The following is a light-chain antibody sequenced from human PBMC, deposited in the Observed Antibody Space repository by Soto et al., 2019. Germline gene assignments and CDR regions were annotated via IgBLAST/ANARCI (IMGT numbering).Light chain of an antibody. J-gene: IGLJ2*01. Sequence: QSALTQPASVSGSPGQSITISCTGTSSDVGGYNYVSWYQQHPGKAPKLMIYDVTNRPSGVSNRFSGSKSGNTASLTISGLQAEDEADYYCGSYTRSSTLSVVFGGGTKVTVL. CDR1: SSDVGGYNY. V-gene: IGLV2-14*01. CDR3: GSYTRSSTLSVV. CDR2: DVT.